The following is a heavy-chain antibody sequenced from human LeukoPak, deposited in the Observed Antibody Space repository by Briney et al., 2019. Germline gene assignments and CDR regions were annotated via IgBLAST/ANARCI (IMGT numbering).Heavy chain of an antibody. Sequence: SVKVSCKASGYTFTGYYMHWVRQAPGQGLEWMVWINPNSGGTNYAQRFQGRVTMTRDTSISTAYMELSRLRSDDTAVYYCARGASGVYTVTTSWFDPWGQGTLVTVSS. CDR1: GYTFTGYY. V-gene: IGHV1-2*02. J-gene: IGHJ5*02. CDR2: INPNSGGT. D-gene: IGHD4-17*01. CDR3: ARGASGVYTVTTSWFDP.